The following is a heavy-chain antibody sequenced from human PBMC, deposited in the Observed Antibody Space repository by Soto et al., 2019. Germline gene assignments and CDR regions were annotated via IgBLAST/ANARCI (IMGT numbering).Heavy chain of an antibody. Sequence: QVQLVQSGAEVKKPGASVKVSCKASGYTFTSYDINWVRQATGQGRGWMGWMNPNSGNTGYAQKFQGRVTMTRNTSISTAYMELSSLRSEDTAVYYCARWPDGYYYYGMDVWGQGTTVTVSS. CDR1: GYTFTSYD. J-gene: IGHJ6*02. CDR2: MNPNSGNT. CDR3: ARWPDGYYYYGMDV. V-gene: IGHV1-8*01.